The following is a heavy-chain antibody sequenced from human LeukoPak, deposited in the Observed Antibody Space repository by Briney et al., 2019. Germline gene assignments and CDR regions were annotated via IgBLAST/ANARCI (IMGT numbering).Heavy chain of an antibody. CDR3: ARNPYCGGDCYPFDY. D-gene: IGHD2-21*02. CDR2: ISAYNGNT. Sequence: ASVKVSCKASGYTFTSYGINWVRQAPGQGLEWMGWISAYNGNTNYAQKLQGRVTMTTDTSMSTAYMELRSLRSDDTAVYYCARNPYCGGDCYPFDYWGQGTLVTVSS. V-gene: IGHV1-18*01. CDR1: GYTFTSYG. J-gene: IGHJ4*02.